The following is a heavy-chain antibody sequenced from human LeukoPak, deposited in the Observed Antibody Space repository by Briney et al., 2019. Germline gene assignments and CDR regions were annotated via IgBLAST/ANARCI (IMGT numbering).Heavy chain of an antibody. CDR3: ARGLGTGLGAFDI. J-gene: IGHJ3*02. V-gene: IGHV1-69*04. CDR1: GGTFSSYA. CDR2: IIPIPGIA. D-gene: IGHD1-1*01. Sequence: GASVKVSCEASGGTFSSYAISWVRQAPGQGLEWMGRIIPIPGIANYAQKFQGRVTVTADKSTSTAYMELSSLRSEDTAVYYCARGLGTGLGAFDIWGQGTMVTVSS.